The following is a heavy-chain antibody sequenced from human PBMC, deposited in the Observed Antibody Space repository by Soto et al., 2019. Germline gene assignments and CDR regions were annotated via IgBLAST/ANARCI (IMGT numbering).Heavy chain of an antibody. CDR3: ARGGPGRSGSSLY. J-gene: IGHJ4*02. D-gene: IGHD3-10*01. Sequence: SETLSLTCTVSGGSISSGGYYWSWIRQHPGKGLERIGYIYYSGSTYYNPSLKSRVTISVDTSKNQFSLKLSSVTAADTAVYYCARGGPGRSGSSLYWGQGTLVTVSS. CDR1: GGSISSGGYY. CDR2: IYYSGST. V-gene: IGHV4-31*03.